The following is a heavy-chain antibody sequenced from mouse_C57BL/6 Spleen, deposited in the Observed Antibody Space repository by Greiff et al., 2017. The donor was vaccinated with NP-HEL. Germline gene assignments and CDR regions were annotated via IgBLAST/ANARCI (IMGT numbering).Heavy chain of an antibody. CDR2: INPSSGYT. V-gene: IGHV1-4*01. CDR1: GYTFTSYT. CDR3: ARYEGNIDDYDGGPYAMGY. D-gene: IGHD2-4*01. J-gene: IGHJ4*01. Sequence: QVQLQQSGAELARPGASVKMSCKASGYTFTSYTMHWVKQRPGQGLEWIGYINPSSGYTKYNQKFKDKATLTADKSSSTAYMQLSSLTSEDSAVYYGARYEGNIDDYDGGPYAMGYWGQGTSVTVSS.